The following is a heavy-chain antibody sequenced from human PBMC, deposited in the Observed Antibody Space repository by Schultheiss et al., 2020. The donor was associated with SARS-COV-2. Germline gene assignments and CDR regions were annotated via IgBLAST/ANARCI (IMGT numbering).Heavy chain of an antibody. J-gene: IGHJ6*02. Sequence: ASVKVSCKASGGTFSSYAISWVRQAPGQGLEWMGWISAYNGNTNYAQKFQGRVTMTRDTSTSTVYMELSSLRSEDTAVYYCARDRVVVAATLFRYYYYGMDVWGQGTTVTVSS. D-gene: IGHD2-15*01. CDR2: ISAYNGNT. CDR1: GGTFSSYA. CDR3: ARDRVVVAATLFRYYYYGMDV. V-gene: IGHV1-18*01.